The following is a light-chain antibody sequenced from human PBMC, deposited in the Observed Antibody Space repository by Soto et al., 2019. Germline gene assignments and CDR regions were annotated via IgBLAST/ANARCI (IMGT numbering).Light chain of an antibody. CDR1: QNVYNN. Sequence: EIVMTQSPATLSVSPGEGATLSCKSSQNVYNNLAWYQQRPGQPPRLLIYDASTRATGNSARFSGSGYGTEFTLTISSLQSEDFAVYFCQQCRNWPLTFGGGTKVESK. V-gene: IGKV3-15*01. CDR3: QQCRNWPLT. CDR2: DAS. J-gene: IGKJ4*01.